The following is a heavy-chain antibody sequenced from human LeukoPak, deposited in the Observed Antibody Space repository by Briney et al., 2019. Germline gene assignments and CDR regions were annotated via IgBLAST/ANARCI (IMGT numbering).Heavy chain of an antibody. CDR2: IYHSGST. CDR3: ARAYTSYYFDY. V-gene: IGHV4-30-2*01. Sequence: SETLSLTCTVSGGSISSGGYYWSWIRQPPGKGLEWIGYIYHSGSTYYNPSLKSRVTISVDRSKNQFSLKLSSVTAADTAVYYCARAYTSYYFDYWGQGTLVTVSS. CDR1: GGSISSGGYY. D-gene: IGHD2-2*02. J-gene: IGHJ4*02.